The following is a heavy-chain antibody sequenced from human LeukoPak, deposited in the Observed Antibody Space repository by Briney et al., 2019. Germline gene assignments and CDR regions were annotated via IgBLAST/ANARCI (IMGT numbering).Heavy chain of an antibody. J-gene: IGHJ5*02. CDR2: IYTSRST. Sequence: SETLSLTCTVSGGSISSHYWSWIRQPAGKGLEWIGRIYTSRSTDYNRSLKSRVTMSVDTSNNQLSLKLSSVAAPDTAVYYCARDSGTTGEVKFDPWGQGTLVTVSS. D-gene: IGHD3-10*01. CDR3: ARDSGTTGEVKFDP. V-gene: IGHV4-4*07. CDR1: GGSISSHY.